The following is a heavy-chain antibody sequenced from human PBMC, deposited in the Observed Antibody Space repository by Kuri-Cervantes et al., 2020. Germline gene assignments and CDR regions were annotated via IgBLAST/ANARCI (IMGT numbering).Heavy chain of an antibody. J-gene: IGHJ6*02. D-gene: IGHD2-21*01. CDR1: GFTFSSYD. Sequence: GESLKISCAASGFTFSSYDMHWVRRATGKGLEWVSAIGTAGDTYYPGSVKGRFTISRENAKNSLYLQMNSLRAGDTAVYYCARGLLGGYYGMDVWGQGTTVTVSS. CDR2: IGTAGDT. CDR3: ARGLLGGYYGMDV. V-gene: IGHV3-13*01.